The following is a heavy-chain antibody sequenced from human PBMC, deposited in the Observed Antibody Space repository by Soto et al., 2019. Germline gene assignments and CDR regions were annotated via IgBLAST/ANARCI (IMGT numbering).Heavy chain of an antibody. V-gene: IGHV4-4*07. CDR1: CGSISPYY. CDR3: ARGGMVIIPTATAFDY. CDR2: IYASGST. D-gene: IGHD1-1*01. J-gene: IGHJ4*02. Sequence: SLTCSVSCGSISPYYWSWIRQPAGKGLEWIGRIYASGSTNYNPSLKSRVTMSVATSKNQFSLKLTSVTAADTATYYCARGGMVIIPTATAFDYWGQGTLVTVSS.